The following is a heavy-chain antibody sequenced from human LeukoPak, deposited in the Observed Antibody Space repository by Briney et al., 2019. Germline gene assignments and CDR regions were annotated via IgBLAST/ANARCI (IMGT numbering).Heavy chain of an antibody. J-gene: IGHJ4*02. Sequence: ASVKVPCKASGFTFTSSAVQWVRQARGQRLEWIGWIVVGSGNTNYAQKFQERVTITRDMSTSTAYMELSSLRSEDTAVYYCAANEPPGYGSGFWGQGTLVTVSS. CDR2: IVVGSGNT. CDR3: AANEPPGYGSGF. CDR1: GFTFTSSA. D-gene: IGHD3-10*01. V-gene: IGHV1-58*01.